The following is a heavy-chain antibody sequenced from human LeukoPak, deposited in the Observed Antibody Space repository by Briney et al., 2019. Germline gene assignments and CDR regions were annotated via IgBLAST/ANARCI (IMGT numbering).Heavy chain of an antibody. J-gene: IGHJ4*02. CDR1: GGSISTYY. CDR2: IYYTGTT. V-gene: IGHV4-59*08. D-gene: IGHD3-10*01. Sequence: PSETLSLTCSVSGGSISTYYWSWIRQLPGKGLEWIGYIYYTGTTNYSPSLRSRVTISVDTSRNQFSLRLSSVTAADTAVYYCARHRFTAGSGNDYWGQGTLVTVSS. CDR3: ARHRFTAGSGNDY.